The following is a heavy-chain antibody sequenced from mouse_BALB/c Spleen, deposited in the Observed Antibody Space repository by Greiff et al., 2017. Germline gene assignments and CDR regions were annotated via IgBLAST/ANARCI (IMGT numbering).Heavy chain of an antibody. D-gene: IGHD2-1*01. CDR2: ISSGGGST. Sequence: EVKVVESGGGLVKPGGSLKLSCAASGFAFSSYDMSWVRQTPEKRLEWVAYISSGGGSTYYPDTVKGRFTISRDNAKNTLYLQMSSLKSEDTAMYYCARHYYGNYRFDYWGQGTTLTVSA. V-gene: IGHV5-12-1*01. J-gene: IGHJ2*01. CDR1: GFAFSSYD. CDR3: ARHYYGNYRFDY.